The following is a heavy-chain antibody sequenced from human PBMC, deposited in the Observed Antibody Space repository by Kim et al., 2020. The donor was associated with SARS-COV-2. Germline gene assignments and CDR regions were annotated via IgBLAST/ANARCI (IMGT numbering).Heavy chain of an antibody. D-gene: IGHD6-13*01. J-gene: IGHJ4*02. CDR2: IWYDGSNK. Sequence: GGSLRLSCAASGFTFSSYAMHWVRQAPGKGLEWVAVIWYDGSNKYYADSVKGRFTISRDNSKNTLYLQMNSLRAEDTAVYYCAKDREVAAAGTEDGNYFDYWGQGTLVTVSS. CDR3: AKDREVAAAGTEDGNYFDY. V-gene: IGHV3-33*06. CDR1: GFTFSSYA.